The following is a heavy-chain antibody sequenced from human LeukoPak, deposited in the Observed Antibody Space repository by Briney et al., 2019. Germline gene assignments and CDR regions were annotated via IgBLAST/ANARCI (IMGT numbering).Heavy chain of an antibody. Sequence: PGGSLRLSCAASGFTFSSCGMNWVRQAPGKGLEWVSSISSTGSYIYYADSVKGRFAISRDNAKNSLYLQMNSLRAEDTALYYCARARSSSWGDAFDIWGQGTMVTVSS. V-gene: IGHV3-21*04. CDR2: ISSTGSYI. J-gene: IGHJ3*02. CDR3: ARARSSSWGDAFDI. D-gene: IGHD6-13*01. CDR1: GFTFSSCG.